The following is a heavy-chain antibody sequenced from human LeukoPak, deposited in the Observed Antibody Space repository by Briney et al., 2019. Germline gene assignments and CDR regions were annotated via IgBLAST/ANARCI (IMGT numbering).Heavy chain of an antibody. D-gene: IGHD3-9*01. CDR3: ARGSNDTLTGSITQRGAFDI. J-gene: IGHJ3*02. CDR2: INPNSGGT. CDR1: GYTITGYY. Sequence: GASVKVSCKASGYTITGYYMHWVRQSPGQGLEWMGWINPNSGGTNYAQKFQGRVAMTRDTSISTAYMELSRLRSDDTAVYYCARGSNDTLTGSITQRGAFDIWGQGTMVTVSS. V-gene: IGHV1-2*02.